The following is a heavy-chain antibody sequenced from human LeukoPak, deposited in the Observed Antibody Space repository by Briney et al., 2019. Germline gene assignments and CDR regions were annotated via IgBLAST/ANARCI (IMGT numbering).Heavy chain of an antibody. CDR2: IYSSGST. J-gene: IGHJ4*02. CDR3: ARLFGLPARGVIIGYYFDY. D-gene: IGHD3-10*01. CDR1: GGSISSSSNY. Sequence: SETLSLTCTVSGGSISSSSNYWGWIRQPPGTGLEWIGSIYSSGSTYYNPSLKSRVTISVDTSKNQFSLKLSSVTAADTAVYYCARLFGLPARGVIIGYYFDYWGQGTLVTVSS. V-gene: IGHV4-39*01.